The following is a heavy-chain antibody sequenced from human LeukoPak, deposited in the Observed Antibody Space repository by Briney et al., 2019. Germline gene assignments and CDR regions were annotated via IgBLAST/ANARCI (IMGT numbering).Heavy chain of an antibody. CDR3: ARGPHAGYYDSSGYYPPFDY. J-gene: IGHJ4*02. CDR2: ISSNGGNT. Sequence: GGSLRLSCAASGFTFSSYAMHWVRQAPGKGLEYVSAISSNGGNTYYANSVKGRFTISRDNSKNTLYLQMGSLRAEDMAVYYCARGPHAGYYDSSGYYPPFDYWGQGTLVTVSS. CDR1: GFTFSSYA. D-gene: IGHD3-22*01. V-gene: IGHV3-64*01.